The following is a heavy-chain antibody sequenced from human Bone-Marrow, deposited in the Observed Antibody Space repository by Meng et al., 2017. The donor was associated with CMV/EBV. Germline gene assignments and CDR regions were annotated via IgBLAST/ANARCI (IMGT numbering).Heavy chain of an antibody. J-gene: IGHJ6*02. Sequence: GESLKISCAASGFPFSSYAMHWVRQAPGKGLEWVAVISYDGSNKYYADSVKGRFTISRDNSKNTLYLQMNSLRAEDTAVYYCARARPNWNPDYYYYGMDVWGQGTTVTVSS. D-gene: IGHD1-1*01. CDR1: GFPFSSYA. V-gene: IGHV3-30*04. CDR3: ARARPNWNPDYYYYGMDV. CDR2: ISYDGSNK.